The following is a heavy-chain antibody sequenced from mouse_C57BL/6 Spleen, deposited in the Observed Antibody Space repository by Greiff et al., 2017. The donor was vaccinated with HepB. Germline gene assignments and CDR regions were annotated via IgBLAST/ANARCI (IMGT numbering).Heavy chain of an antibody. CDR2: IWSGGST. V-gene: IGHV2-2*01. CDR3: ARKDYGSSYTYAMDY. CDR1: GFSLTSYG. D-gene: IGHD1-1*01. J-gene: IGHJ4*01. Sequence: VQVVESGPGLVQPSQSLSITCTVSGFSLTSYGVHWVRQSPGKGLEWLGVIWSGGSTDYNADFISRLSISKDNSKSQVFFKMNSLQADDTAIYYCARKDYGSSYTYAMDYWGQGTSVTVSS.